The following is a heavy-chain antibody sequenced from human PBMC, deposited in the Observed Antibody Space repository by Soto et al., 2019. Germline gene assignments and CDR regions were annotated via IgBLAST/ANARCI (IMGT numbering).Heavy chain of an antibody. Sequence: PSETLSLTCTVSGGSVSSGSYYWSWIRQPPGKGLEWIGYIYHSGSTYYNPSLKSRVTTSVDRSKNQFSLKLSSVTAADTAVYYCARATGGYSGYDLLDYWGQGTLVTVSS. CDR1: GGSVSSGSYY. D-gene: IGHD5-12*01. CDR3: ARATGGYSGYDLLDY. J-gene: IGHJ4*02. V-gene: IGHV4-30-2*01. CDR2: IYHSGST.